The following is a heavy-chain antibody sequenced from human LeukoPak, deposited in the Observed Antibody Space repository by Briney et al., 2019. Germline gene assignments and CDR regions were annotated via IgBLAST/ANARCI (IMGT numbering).Heavy chain of an antibody. CDR2: IYYSGST. CDR1: GGSISSSGDY. D-gene: IGHD3-22*01. Sequence: PSETLSLTCTVSGGSISSSGDYWPWIRQPPVKGLEWIGYIYYSGSTNYNPSLKSRVTISVDTSKNQFSLKLSSVTAADTAVYYCVRSGYYPYYFDYWGQGTLVTVSS. CDR3: VRSGYYPYYFDY. V-gene: IGHV4-61*08. J-gene: IGHJ4*02.